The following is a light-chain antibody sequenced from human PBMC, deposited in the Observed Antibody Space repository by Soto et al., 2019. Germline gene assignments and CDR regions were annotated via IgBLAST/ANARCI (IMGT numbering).Light chain of an antibody. CDR2: DVN. V-gene: IGLV2-11*01. J-gene: IGLJ1*01. CDR3: CSYGSSTFYV. CDR1: SRDVGGYNY. Sequence: QSALTQPRSVSGSPGQSVTISCTGTSRDVGGYNYVSWYQQRPGKAPELMIYDVNKRPSGVPDRFSGSKSGNTASLTISGLQLEDEADYYCCSYGSSTFYVFGTGTKVTVL.